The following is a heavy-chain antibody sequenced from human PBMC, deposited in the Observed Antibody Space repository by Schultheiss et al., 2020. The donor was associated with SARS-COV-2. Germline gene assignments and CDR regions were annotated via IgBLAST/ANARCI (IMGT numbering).Heavy chain of an antibody. Sequence: ASVKVSCKASGYTFTSYYMHWVRQAPGQGLEWMGIINPSGGSTSYAQKFQGRVTMTRDTSTSTVYMELSSLRSEDTAVYYCAKDHGYGDYGSIRRGMDVWGQGTTVTVSS. CDR3: AKDHGYGDYGSIRRGMDV. D-gene: IGHD4-17*01. J-gene: IGHJ6*02. V-gene: IGHV1-46*01. CDR2: INPSGGST. CDR1: GYTFTSYY.